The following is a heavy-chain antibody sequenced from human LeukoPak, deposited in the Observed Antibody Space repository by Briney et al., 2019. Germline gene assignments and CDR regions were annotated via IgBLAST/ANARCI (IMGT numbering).Heavy chain of an antibody. CDR2: IYSGGST. CDR1: GFTINSNY. V-gene: IGHV3-53*01. J-gene: IGHJ4*02. Sequence: PGGSLRLSCAASGFTINSNYASWVRQAPGKGLEWVSVIYSGGSTYYAGSVKGRFTISRDNSKNTVYLQMNSLRAEDTAVYYCARSRGYSYGTVDYWGQGTLVTVSS. CDR3: ARSRGYSYGTVDY. D-gene: IGHD5-18*01.